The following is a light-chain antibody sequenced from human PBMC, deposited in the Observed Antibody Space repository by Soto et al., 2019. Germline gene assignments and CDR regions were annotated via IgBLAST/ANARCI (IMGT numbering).Light chain of an antibody. J-gene: IGLJ1*01. Sequence: QSVLTQPPSVSGSPGQSVTISCTGTSSDVGSYNRVSWYQQSPGTAPKLMIYEVSNRPSGVPDRFSGSKSGNTASLTTSGLQAEDEADYYCSSYTSSSTYVFGTGTKLTVL. CDR2: EVS. CDR1: SSDVGSYNR. V-gene: IGLV2-18*03. CDR3: SSYTSSSTYV.